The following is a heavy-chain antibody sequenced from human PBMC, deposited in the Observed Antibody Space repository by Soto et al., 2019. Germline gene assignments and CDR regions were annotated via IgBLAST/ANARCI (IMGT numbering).Heavy chain of an antibody. CDR1: GGTFSSYA. Sequence: QVQLVQSGAEVKKPGSSVKVSCKASGGTFSSYAISWVRQAPGQGLEWMGGIIPIFGTANDAQKFQGRVTITADKSRSTAYIELSSMRSEHTAVYYCAIGPYYDYVWGSYRWGAFDIWGQGTMVTVSS. D-gene: IGHD3-16*02. CDR3: AIGPYYDYVWGSYRWGAFDI. J-gene: IGHJ3*02. CDR2: IIPIFGTA. V-gene: IGHV1-69*06.